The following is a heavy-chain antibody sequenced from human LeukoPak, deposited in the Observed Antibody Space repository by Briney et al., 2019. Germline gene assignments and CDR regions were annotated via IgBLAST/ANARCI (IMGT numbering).Heavy chain of an antibody. CDR2: SSDSGGST. J-gene: IGHJ4*02. CDR3: ASRQGLGWHYVN. CDR1: GFTFSSYA. D-gene: IGHD3-10*02. Sequence: PGGSLRLSCVDSGFTFSSYAMSWVRQVPGKGLEWVSGSSDSGGSTYYADSVKGRFTISRDNSKNTLYLQMNSLRAEDTAVYYCASRQGLGWHYVNWGQGTLVTVS. V-gene: IGHV3-23*01.